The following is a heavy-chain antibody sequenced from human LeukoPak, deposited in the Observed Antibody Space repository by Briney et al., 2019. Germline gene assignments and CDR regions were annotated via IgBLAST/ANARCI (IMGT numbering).Heavy chain of an antibody. Sequence: PGGSLRLSCAASGFTFSTFAMSWGRQAPGKGLEWVSTITRSGAAKYYADSVKGRFTISRDNSKNTLYLQMDSLSAEDTALYYCAKDHPSCGGRDCLLFDNWGQGTLFTVSS. CDR3: AKDHPSCGGRDCLLFDN. CDR2: ITRSGAAK. CDR1: GFTFSTFA. D-gene: IGHD2-21*01. V-gene: IGHV3-23*01. J-gene: IGHJ4*02.